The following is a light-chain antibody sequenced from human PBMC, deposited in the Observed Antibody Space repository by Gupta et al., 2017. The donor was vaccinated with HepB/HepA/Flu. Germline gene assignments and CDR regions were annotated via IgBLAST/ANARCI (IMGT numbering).Light chain of an antibody. CDR3: MQALQTPRT. J-gene: IGKJ1*01. V-gene: IGKV2-28*01. Sequence: DIVTTQSRLSLPATPGAPSSISCRSSQSLLHSNGYNYLDWYLQKPGQSPQLLIYLGSNRASGVPDRFSGSGSGTDFTLKISRVEAEDVGVYYCMQALQTPRTFGQGTKVEIK. CDR1: QSLLHSNGYNY. CDR2: LGS.